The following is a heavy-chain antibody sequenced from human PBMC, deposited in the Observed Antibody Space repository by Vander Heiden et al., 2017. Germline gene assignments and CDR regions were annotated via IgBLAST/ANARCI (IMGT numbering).Heavy chain of an antibody. CDR3: ARAKGYSYGDDAFDI. V-gene: IGHV3-21*01. Sequence: EVQLVESGGGLVKPGGSLRLSCAASGFTFSSYSMNWVRQAPGKGLEWVSSISSSSSYIYYADSGKGRFTISRDNAKNSLYLQMNSLRAEETAVYYCARAKGYSYGDDAFDIWGQGTMVTDSS. D-gene: IGHD5-18*01. J-gene: IGHJ3*02. CDR2: ISSSSSYI. CDR1: GFTFSSYS.